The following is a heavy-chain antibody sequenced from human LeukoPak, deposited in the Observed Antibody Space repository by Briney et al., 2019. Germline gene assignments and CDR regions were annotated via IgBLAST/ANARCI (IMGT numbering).Heavy chain of an antibody. D-gene: IGHD3-22*01. CDR3: AKDLKVTTYYASGGPTGFDP. Sequence: GGSLRLSCAASAYTFSSYAMSWVRQAPGKGLEWVAGISGSGRTTYYADSVKGRFTISRDNSKNTLDMQMNSLRAEDTAVYYCAKDLKVTTYYASGGPTGFDPWGQGTLVTVSS. J-gene: IGHJ5*02. CDR2: ISGSGRTT. V-gene: IGHV3-23*01. CDR1: AYTFSSYA.